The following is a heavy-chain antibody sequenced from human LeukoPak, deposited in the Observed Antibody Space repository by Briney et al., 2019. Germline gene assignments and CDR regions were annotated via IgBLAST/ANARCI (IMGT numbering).Heavy chain of an antibody. D-gene: IGHD6-19*01. Sequence: PSETLSLTCIVSGGSISSYSWNWIRQSPGKGLEWVGYISHSGITSYNSSLKSRVTISVDTSKNQFSLKLTSVTAADTAVYYCARWDDSAWGFGNWGPGTLVTVSS. CDR2: ISHSGIT. CDR1: GGSISSYS. J-gene: IGHJ4*02. CDR3: ARWDDSAWGFGN. V-gene: IGHV4-59*08.